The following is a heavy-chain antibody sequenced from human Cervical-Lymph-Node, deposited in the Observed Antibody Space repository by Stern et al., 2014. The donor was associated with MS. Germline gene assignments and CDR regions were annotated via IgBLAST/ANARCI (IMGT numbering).Heavy chain of an antibody. D-gene: IGHD1-1*01. CDR1: GFTVSRDY. CDR3: ARDTSSPERSDW. CDR2: KMKVGTT. Sequence: EVQLVEAGGGVIQPGGSLRLSCTASGFTVSRDYMTWVRQAPGKGLGWVARKMKVGTTFYTVSLKGRFPISRDDSKNTVYLHMTSLRAEDTAMYYCARDTSSPERSDWWGQGTLVTVSS. V-gene: IGHV3-53*01. J-gene: IGHJ4*02.